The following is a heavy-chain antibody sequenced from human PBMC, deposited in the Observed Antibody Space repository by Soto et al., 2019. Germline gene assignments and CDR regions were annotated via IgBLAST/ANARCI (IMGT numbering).Heavy chain of an antibody. J-gene: IGHJ4*02. Sequence: GGSRRLSCAVTGFSFNNYAMNWVRQAPGKGLEWVSSISGGGTGTYSADAVKGRFTISSDKSRNTVYLQMSSLRADDTAVYYCAKGHYYDNVGNWVANQAFDSWGQGSLVTVSS. D-gene: IGHD3-22*01. CDR3: AKGHYYDNVGNWVANQAFDS. V-gene: IGHV3-23*01. CDR2: ISGGGTGT. CDR1: GFSFNNYA.